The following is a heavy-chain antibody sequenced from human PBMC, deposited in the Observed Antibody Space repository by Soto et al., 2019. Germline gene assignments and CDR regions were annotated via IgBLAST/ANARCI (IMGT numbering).Heavy chain of an antibody. V-gene: IGHV4-30-4*01. CDR2: IYYSGNT. J-gene: IGHJ6*02. Sequence: SETLSLTCSVSGGSISSGYYYWSWIRQPPGKGLEWIGNIYYSGNTYYNPSLKSRLIISIDTTKNQFYLTVGSVPAAXTAVADCASSSLYGMEVWGQGTTVTVSS. CDR3: ASSSLYGMEV. CDR1: GGSISSGYYY.